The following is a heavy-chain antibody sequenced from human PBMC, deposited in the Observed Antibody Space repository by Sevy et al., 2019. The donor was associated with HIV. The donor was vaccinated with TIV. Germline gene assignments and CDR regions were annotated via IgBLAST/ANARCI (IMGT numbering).Heavy chain of an antibody. J-gene: IGHJ4*02. CDR3: AGDPRTYGDYLLAYFDY. Sequence: GESLKISCAASGFTPSTYGMHWVRQAPGKGLEWVAVIGYDESNKYYADSVRGRFTISRDNSKNTLFLQMDSLRGDDTDVNYGAGDPRTYGDYLLAYFDYWGQGTLVTVSS. D-gene: IGHD4-17*01. CDR2: IGYDESNK. V-gene: IGHV3-33*01. CDR1: GFTPSTYG.